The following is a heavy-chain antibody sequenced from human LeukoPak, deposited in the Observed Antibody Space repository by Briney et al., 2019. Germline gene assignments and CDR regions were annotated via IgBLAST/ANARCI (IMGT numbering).Heavy chain of an antibody. J-gene: IGHJ5*02. D-gene: IGHD6-6*01. CDR3: ARVPSIAARPDLNWFDR. CDR1: GGSFSGYY. Sequence: PSETLSLTCAVYGGSFSGYYWSWIRQPPGKGLEWIGEINHSGSTNYNPSLKSRVTISVDTSKNQFSLKLSSVTAADTAVYYCARVPSIAARPDLNWFDRWGQGTLVTVSS. CDR2: INHSGST. V-gene: IGHV4-34*01.